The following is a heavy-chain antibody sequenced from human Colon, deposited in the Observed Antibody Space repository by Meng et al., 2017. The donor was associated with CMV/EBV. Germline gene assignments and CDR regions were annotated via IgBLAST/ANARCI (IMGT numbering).Heavy chain of an antibody. CDR1: GYSFTTYW. D-gene: IGHD3/OR15-3a*01. V-gene: IGHV5-51*01. CDR3: ARPKRGLNGFDI. CDR2: IFPGDSDT. J-gene: IGHJ3*02. Sequence: GESLKISCKVSGYSFTTYWIGWVRQMPGKGLEWMAIIFPGDSDTRYSPSLQGQVTISADKSISTAYLQWSSLQASDTAMYYCARPKRGLNGFDIWGQGTMVTVSS.